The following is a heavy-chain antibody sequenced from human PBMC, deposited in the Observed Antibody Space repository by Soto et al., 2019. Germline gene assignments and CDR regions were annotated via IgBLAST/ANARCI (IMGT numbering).Heavy chain of an antibody. CDR2: IMPIFRAP. Sequence: QVQLVQSGAEVKKPGSSVKVSCKASGGAFSDYAFSWVRQAPGQGLEWLGGIMPIFRAPDYAQKFQGRVTITADEFTRTAYMEMNSLRSEDTAVYYCAGGLKGPDIGNYYHGLDVWGQGTTVTVS. CDR3: AGGLKGPDIGNYYHGLDV. V-gene: IGHV1-69*12. D-gene: IGHD1-26*01. J-gene: IGHJ6*02. CDR1: GGAFSDYA.